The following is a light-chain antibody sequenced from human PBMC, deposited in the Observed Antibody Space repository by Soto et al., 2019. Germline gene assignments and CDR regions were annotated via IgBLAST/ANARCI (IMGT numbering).Light chain of an antibody. Sequence: DIQMTQSPSTLSASVGDSVTITCRASQRISGWVAWLQQRPGKAPNLLIYDVSALPRGPASRFSGSGSGTEITLTVTNPQPDDYGTNYCQQYDSYLGTLGQGTKVEIK. CDR3: QQYDSYLGT. CDR1: QRISGW. V-gene: IGKV1-5*01. J-gene: IGKJ1*01. CDR2: DVS.